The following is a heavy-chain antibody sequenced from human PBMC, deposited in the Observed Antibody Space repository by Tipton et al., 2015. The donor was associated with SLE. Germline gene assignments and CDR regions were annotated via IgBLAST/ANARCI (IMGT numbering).Heavy chain of an antibody. V-gene: IGHV4-39*02. D-gene: IGHD2-2*01. CDR2: IYYSGST. CDR1: GGSISSSSYY. Sequence: TLSLTCTVSGGSISSSSYYWGWIRQPPGKGLEWIGSIYYSGSTYYNPSLKSRVTISVDTSKNHFSLKLSSVTAADTAVYYCARVSCSSISCYVDFWGQGTLVTVSS. J-gene: IGHJ4*02. CDR3: ARVSCSSISCYVDF.